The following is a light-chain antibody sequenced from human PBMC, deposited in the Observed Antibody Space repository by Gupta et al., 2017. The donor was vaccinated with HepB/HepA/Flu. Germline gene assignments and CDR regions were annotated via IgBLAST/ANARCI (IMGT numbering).Light chain of an antibody. J-gene: IGKJ3*01. Sequence: DIVMTQSPDSLAVSLVERATIDCKSSQSVSYSSNNKNYLAWYQQRPGQPPKLLIYGASARASGVPDRFSGSGSGTDFTLTISSLQAEDVAVYYCQQYYGTPPITFGPGTKVDIK. CDR1: QSVSYSSNNKNY. CDR2: GAS. V-gene: IGKV4-1*01. CDR3: QQYYGTPPIT.